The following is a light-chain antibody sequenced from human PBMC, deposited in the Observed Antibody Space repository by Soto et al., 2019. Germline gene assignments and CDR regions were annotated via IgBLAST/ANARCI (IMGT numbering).Light chain of an antibody. J-gene: IGKJ1*01. CDR3: QQYNNYLWT. V-gene: IGKV1-5*01. Sequence: DIQMTQSPSSLSASVGDRVTITCRASQSISSWLAWYQQKPGEAPKLLIYDASSLESGVPSRFSGSGSGTEFTLTITSLQPDDFATYFCQQYNNYLWTFGQGTKVDIK. CDR2: DAS. CDR1: QSISSW.